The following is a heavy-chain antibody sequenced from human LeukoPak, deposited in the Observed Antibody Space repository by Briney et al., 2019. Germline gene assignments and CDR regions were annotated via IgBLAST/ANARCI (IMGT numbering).Heavy chain of an antibody. CDR2: ITDSGGRT. D-gene: IGHD1-26*01. CDR1: GFTFSSHA. Sequence: PGGSLTLSCEDSGFTFSSHAMSWVRQAPGKGLEWVSAITDSGGRTNYADSVKGRFTIFRDNSKNTLYLQMNSLRAEDTAVYYCAKDLTTGTTIWSFDYWGQGTLVPVSS. J-gene: IGHJ4*02. CDR3: AKDLTTGTTIWSFDY. V-gene: IGHV3-23*01.